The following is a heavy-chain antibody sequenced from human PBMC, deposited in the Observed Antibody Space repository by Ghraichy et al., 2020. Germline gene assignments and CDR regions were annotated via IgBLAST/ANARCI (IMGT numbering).Heavy chain of an antibody. Sequence: SETLSLTCTVSGGSVSSGSYYWSWIRQPPGKGLEWIGYIYYSGSTNYNPSLKSRVTISVDTSKNQFSLKLSSVTAADTAVYYCARDSAVGYFDYWGQGTMVTVSS. CDR1: GGSVSSGSYY. D-gene: IGHD2-15*01. CDR2: IYYSGST. J-gene: IGHJ4*03. CDR3: ARDSAVGYFDY. V-gene: IGHV4-61*01.